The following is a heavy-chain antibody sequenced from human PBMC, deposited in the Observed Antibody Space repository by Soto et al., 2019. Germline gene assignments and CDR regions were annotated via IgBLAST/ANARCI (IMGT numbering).Heavy chain of an antibody. J-gene: IGHJ4*02. Sequence: PSETLSLTCTVSGGSISSSSYYWGWIRQPPGKGLEWIGSIYYSGSTYYNPSLKSRVTISVDTSKNQFSLKLSSVTAADTAVYYCASEYYHFWSGYYWGQGTLVTVSS. CDR3: ASEYYHFWSGYY. D-gene: IGHD3-3*01. CDR1: GGSISSSSYY. CDR2: IYYSGST. V-gene: IGHV4-39*01.